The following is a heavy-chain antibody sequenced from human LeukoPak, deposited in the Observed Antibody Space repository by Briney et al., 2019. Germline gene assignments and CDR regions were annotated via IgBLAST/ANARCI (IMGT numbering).Heavy chain of an antibody. CDR2: IYYSGST. CDR1: GGSISSYY. V-gene: IGHV4-59*06. J-gene: IGHJ3*02. D-gene: IGHD2-21*02. Sequence: SETLSLTCTVSGGSISSYYWSWIRQPAGKGLEWIGYIYYSGSTYYNPSLKSRVTISVDTSKNQFSLKLSSVTAADTAVYYCARALAYCGGDCPGAFDIWGQGTMVTVSS. CDR3: ARALAYCGGDCPGAFDI.